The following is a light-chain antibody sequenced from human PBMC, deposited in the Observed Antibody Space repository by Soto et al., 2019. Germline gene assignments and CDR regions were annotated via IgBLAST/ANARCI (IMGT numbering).Light chain of an antibody. V-gene: IGKV3-20*01. CDR1: QSVRSNN. Sequence: EIVLTQSPGTLSLSPGERATLSCWASQSVRSNNLAWYQQKPGQAPRLLIYGASIRVTGIPDRFSGGGSGADFTRTISSLEPEDFAVYYCLQYGTSQTFGQGTKVQI. CDR2: GAS. CDR3: LQYGTSQT. J-gene: IGKJ1*01.